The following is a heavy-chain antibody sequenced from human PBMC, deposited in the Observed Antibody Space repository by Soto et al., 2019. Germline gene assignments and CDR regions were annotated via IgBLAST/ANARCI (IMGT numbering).Heavy chain of an antibody. Sequence: SETLSLTCTVSGGSISSGGYYWSWIRQHPGKGLEWIGYIYYSGSTYYNPSLKSRVTISVDTSKNQFSLKLSSVTAADTAVYYCARQVAVPGGHKWELLRYFDYWGQGTLVTVSS. CDR3: ARQVAVPGGHKWELLRYFDY. D-gene: IGHD1-26*01. CDR1: GGSISSGGYY. CDR2: IYYSGST. J-gene: IGHJ4*02. V-gene: IGHV4-31*03.